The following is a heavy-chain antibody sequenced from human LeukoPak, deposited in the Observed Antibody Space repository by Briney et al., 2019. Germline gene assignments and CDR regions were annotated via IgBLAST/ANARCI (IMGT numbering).Heavy chain of an antibody. J-gene: IGHJ3*02. CDR2: IKQDGSEK. V-gene: IGHV3-7*01. Sequence: PGGSLRLSCAASGFTFSSYWLTWVRQAPGKGLEWVANIKQDGSEKFYVDSVKGRFTISRDNAKNSLYLQMNSLRAEDTAVYYCARDRAYYNILTVLEAFDIWGQGTMVTVSS. CDR3: ARDRAYYNILTVLEAFDI. D-gene: IGHD3-9*01. CDR1: GFTFSSYW.